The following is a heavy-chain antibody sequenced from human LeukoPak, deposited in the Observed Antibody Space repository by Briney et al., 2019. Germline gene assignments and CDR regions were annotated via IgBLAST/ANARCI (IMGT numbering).Heavy chain of an antibody. CDR2: ITATSSST. Sequence: PGGSLRLSCAASGFTFSSYGMSWVRQAPGKGLEWVSAITATSSSTHDADSVQGRFTISRDNSKNTLYLQMSSLRAEDTAVYYCAREITHYYDSGGYWDAFDIWGQGTMVTVSS. V-gene: IGHV3-23*01. CDR3: AREITHYYDSGGYWDAFDI. J-gene: IGHJ3*02. CDR1: GFTFSSYG. D-gene: IGHD3-22*01.